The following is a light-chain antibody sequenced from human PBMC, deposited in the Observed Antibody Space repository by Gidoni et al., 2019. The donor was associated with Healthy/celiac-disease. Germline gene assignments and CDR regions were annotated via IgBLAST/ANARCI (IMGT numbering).Light chain of an antibody. CDR2: DAS. V-gene: IGKV1-5*01. Sequence: DIQMTQYPSTLSASVGDRVTITCRASQSISSLLACYQQKPGKSPKLRIYDASSLESGVPSRFSGSGSVTEFTLTIRSLQPDDFATYYCQQYNSYPLTFGGGTKVEIK. CDR3: QQYNSYPLT. J-gene: IGKJ4*01. CDR1: QSISSL.